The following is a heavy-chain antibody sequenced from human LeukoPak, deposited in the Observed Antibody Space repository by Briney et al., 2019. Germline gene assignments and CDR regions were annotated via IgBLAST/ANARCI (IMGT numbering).Heavy chain of an antibody. CDR1: GFTFSHYC. Sequence: PGGPLRLSCAASGFTFSHYCMHWVRQAPGKGRVWVSRINSDGSSTSYADSVKGRFTISRDNARNTLYLQMNSLRAEDTAVYYCARHFVEFDYWGQGTLVTVSS. CDR2: INSDGSST. V-gene: IGHV3-74*01. CDR3: ARHFVEFDY. J-gene: IGHJ4*02. D-gene: IGHD3-3*02.